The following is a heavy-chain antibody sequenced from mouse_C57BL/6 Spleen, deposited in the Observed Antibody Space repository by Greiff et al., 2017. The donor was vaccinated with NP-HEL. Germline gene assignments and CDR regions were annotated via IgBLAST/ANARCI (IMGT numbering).Heavy chain of an antibody. CDR3: ASPIYYDYDGYAMDY. D-gene: IGHD2-4*01. CDR1: GYTFTSYW. V-gene: IGHV1-7*01. Sequence: VQRVESGAELAKPGASVKLSCKASGYTFTSYWMHWVKQRPGQGLEWIGYINPSSGYTKYNQKFKDKATLTADKSSSTAYMQLSSLTYEDSAVYYCASPIYYDYDGYAMDYWGQGTSVTVSS. J-gene: IGHJ4*01. CDR2: INPSSGYT.